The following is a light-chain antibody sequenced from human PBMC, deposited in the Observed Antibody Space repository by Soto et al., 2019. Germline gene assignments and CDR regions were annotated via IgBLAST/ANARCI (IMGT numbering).Light chain of an antibody. CDR1: SSDVGGYNY. CDR3: ISFTSRHIYV. V-gene: IGLV2-14*03. Sequence: QSVLTQPASVCGSPGQSITISCTGTSSDVGGYNYVSWYQQHPGRAPKLIIYVVTNRPSGISNRFSGSKSGNTASLTISGLQTEDEADYYCISFTSRHIYVFGTGTKVTVL. J-gene: IGLJ1*01. CDR2: VVT.